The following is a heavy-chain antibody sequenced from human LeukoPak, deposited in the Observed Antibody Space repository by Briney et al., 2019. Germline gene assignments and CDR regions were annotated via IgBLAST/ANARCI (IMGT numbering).Heavy chain of an antibody. Sequence: ASVKVSCKASGYTFTSYAMHWVRQAPGQRLEWMGWINAGNGNTKYSQKFQGRVTITRDTSASTAYMELSSLRSEDTAVYYCARGAHSSSWYWPYYFDYWGQGTLVTVSS. CDR2: INAGNGNT. CDR3: ARGAHSSSWYWPYYFDY. D-gene: IGHD6-13*01. CDR1: GYTFTSYA. J-gene: IGHJ4*02. V-gene: IGHV1-3*01.